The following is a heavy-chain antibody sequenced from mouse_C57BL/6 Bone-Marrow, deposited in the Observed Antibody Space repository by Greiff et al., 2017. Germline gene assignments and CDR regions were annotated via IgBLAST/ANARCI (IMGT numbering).Heavy chain of an antibody. CDR3: ARRYFDV. J-gene: IGHJ1*03. CDR2: ISGGGGNT. V-gene: IGHV5-9*01. CDR1: GFTFRSYT. Sequence: EVQGVESGGGLVKPGGSLKLSCAASGFTFRSYTMSWVRQTPEKRLEWVATISGGGGNTYYPDSVKGRFTISRDNAKNTLYLQMSSLRSEDTALYYCARRYFDVWGTGTTVTVSS.